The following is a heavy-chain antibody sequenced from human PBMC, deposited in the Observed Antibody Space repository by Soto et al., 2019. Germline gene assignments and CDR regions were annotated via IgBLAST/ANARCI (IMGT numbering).Heavy chain of an antibody. Sequence: SETLSLTCTVYGGSLSGGSYSWTWIRQPPGKGLEWIGYIYYTGSTTYNPSLKSRVIISLDTSKNQFSLNLSSVTAADTAVYYCARGRPYGGTYYWGQGTLVTVSS. CDR2: IYYTGST. D-gene: IGHD5-12*01. CDR3: ARGRPYGGTYY. V-gene: IGHV4-61*01. J-gene: IGHJ4*02. CDR1: GGSLSGGSYS.